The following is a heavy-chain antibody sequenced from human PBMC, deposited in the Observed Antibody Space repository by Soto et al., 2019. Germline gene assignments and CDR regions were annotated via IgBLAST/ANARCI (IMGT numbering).Heavy chain of an antibody. V-gene: IGHV6-1*01. CDR2: TYYRSKWYN. Sequence: SQTLSLTCAISGDSVSSNGAAWNWIRQSPSRDLEWLGRTYYRSKWYNDYAVSVKSRITINPDTSKSQFSLQLNSVTPEDTAVYYCARDKHDYFNRGIGFDTWGQGILVTVSS. J-gene: IGHJ5*02. CDR3: ARDKHDYFNRGIGFDT. CDR1: GDSVSSNGAA. D-gene: IGHD4-17*01.